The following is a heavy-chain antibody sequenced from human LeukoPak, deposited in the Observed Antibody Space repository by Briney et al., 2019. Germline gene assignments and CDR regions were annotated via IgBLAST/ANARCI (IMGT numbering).Heavy chain of an antibody. CDR1: GYTFTGYY. CDR2: INPNSGGT. J-gene: IGHJ4*02. V-gene: IGHV1-2*06. CDR3: ARARGYCSSTSCHRGDYFDD. D-gene: IGHD2-2*01. Sequence: ASVKVSCKASGYTFTGYYMHWVPQAPRQGLECLGRINPNSGGTNYAQKFQGRVTMTSDTSLSTAYMELSRLRSDDTAVYYCARARGYCSSTSCHRGDYFDDWGQGTLVTVSS.